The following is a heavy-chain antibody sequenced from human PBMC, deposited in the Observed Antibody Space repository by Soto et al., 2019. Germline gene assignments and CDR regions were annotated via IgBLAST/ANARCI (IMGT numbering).Heavy chain of an antibody. CDR2: MNPNSGST. J-gene: IGHJ6*03. D-gene: IGHD3-3*01. V-gene: IGHV1-8*01. CDR3: ARAFGAGKNYYYYYMDV. CDR1: GYTFTSYD. Sequence: ASVKVSCKASGYTFTSYDINWVRQATGQGLEWMGWMNPNSGSTGYAQKFQGRVTMTRNTSISTAYMELSSLRSEDTAVYYCARAFGAGKNYYYYYMDVWGKGTTVTVSS.